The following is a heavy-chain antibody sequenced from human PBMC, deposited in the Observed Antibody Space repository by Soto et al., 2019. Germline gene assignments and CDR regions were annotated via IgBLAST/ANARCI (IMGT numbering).Heavy chain of an antibody. CDR1: GFTFSSYS. CDR2: ISSSSSTR. Sequence: GGSLRLSCAASGFTFSSYSMNWVRQAPGKGLEWVSYISSSSSTRYYADSVKGRFTISRDNAKNSLFLKMNSLRDEDTAVYFCAIHDPYYNDGMDVWGQGTTVTVSS. CDR3: AIHDPYYNDGMDV. V-gene: IGHV3-48*02. J-gene: IGHJ6*01.